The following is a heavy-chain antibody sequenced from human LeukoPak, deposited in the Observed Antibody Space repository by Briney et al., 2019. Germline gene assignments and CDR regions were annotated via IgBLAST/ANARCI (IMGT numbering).Heavy chain of an antibody. J-gene: IGHJ4*02. Sequence: GRSLRLSCAASRFTFSSYAMHWVRQAPGKGLEWVAVISYDGSNKYYADSVKGRFTISRDNSKNTLYLQMNSLRAEDTAVYYCATLGINYDSNYWGQGTLVTVSS. V-gene: IGHV3-30-3*01. D-gene: IGHD3-3*01. CDR3: ATLGINYDSNY. CDR1: RFTFSSYA. CDR2: ISYDGSNK.